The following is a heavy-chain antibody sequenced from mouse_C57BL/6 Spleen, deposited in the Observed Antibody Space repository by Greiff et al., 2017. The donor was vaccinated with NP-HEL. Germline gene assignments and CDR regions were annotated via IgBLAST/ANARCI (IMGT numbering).Heavy chain of an antibody. V-gene: IGHV5-4*01. CDR1: GFTFSSYA. CDR2: ISDGGSYT. Sequence: DVMLVESGGGLVKPGGSLKLSCAASGFTFSSYAMSWVRQTPEKRLEWVATISDGGSYTYYPDNVKGRFTISRDNAKNNLYLQMSHLKSEDTAMYYCARDDYGRRGYFDVWGTGTTVTVSS. J-gene: IGHJ1*03. CDR3: ARDDYGRRGYFDV. D-gene: IGHD1-1*01.